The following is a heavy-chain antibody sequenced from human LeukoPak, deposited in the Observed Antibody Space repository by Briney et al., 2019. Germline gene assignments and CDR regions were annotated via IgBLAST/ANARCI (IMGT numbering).Heavy chain of an antibody. Sequence: GASVKVSCKASGYTFTSYDIHWVRQATGQGLEWMGWINPNSGGTNYAQKFQGRVTMTRDTSISTAYMELSRLRSDDTAVYYCARDPTRAGTRKRQFDYWGQGTLVTVSS. V-gene: IGHV1-2*02. CDR1: GYTFTSYD. J-gene: IGHJ4*02. CDR2: INPNSGGT. CDR3: ARDPTRAGTRKRQFDY. D-gene: IGHD2-2*01.